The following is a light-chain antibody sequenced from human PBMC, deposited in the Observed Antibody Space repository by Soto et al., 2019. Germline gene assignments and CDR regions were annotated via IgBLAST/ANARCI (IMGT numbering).Light chain of an antibody. V-gene: IGLV1-40*01. Sequence: QSVLTQPPSLSGAPGQRVTISCTGSSSDIGAGSEVHWYQQLPGTAPKLLIFGSTNRPSGVPDRFSGSKSATSASLAITGLHAEDEADYYCQSYDNSLSAYVFGTGTKLTVL. J-gene: IGLJ1*01. CDR1: SSDIGAGSE. CDR3: QSYDNSLSAYV. CDR2: GST.